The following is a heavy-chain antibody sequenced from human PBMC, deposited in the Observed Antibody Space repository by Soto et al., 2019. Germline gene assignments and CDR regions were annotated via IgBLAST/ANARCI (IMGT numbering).Heavy chain of an antibody. CDR3: ARPYNSGWYGDLDY. D-gene: IGHD6-19*01. CDR2: ISYDGSNK. V-gene: IGHV3-30-3*01. J-gene: IGHJ4*02. Sequence: PGGSLRLSCAASGFTFSSYAMHWVRQAPGKGLEWVAVISYDGSNKYYADSVKGRFTISRDNSKNTMYLQMNSLRPEDTALYYCARPYNSGWYGDLDYWGQGTLVTVSS. CDR1: GFTFSSYA.